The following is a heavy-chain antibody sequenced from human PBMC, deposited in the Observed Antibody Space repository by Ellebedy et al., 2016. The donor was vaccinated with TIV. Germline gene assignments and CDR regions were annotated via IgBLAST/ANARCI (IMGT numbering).Heavy chain of an antibody. J-gene: IGHJ4*02. V-gene: IGHV1-46*01. Sequence: AASVKVSCKTFGYTFTTYYVHWVRQAPGQGLEWMGIINPSGGSTSYAQRFQGRVAMTRDMSTSIVYMELSSLRSDDTAVYYCARGGFMNSDSSAPYHGRYFDYWGQGTLVTVSS. CDR3: ARGGFMNSDSSAPYHGRYFDY. CDR1: GYTFTTYY. D-gene: IGHD3-22*01. CDR2: INPSGGST.